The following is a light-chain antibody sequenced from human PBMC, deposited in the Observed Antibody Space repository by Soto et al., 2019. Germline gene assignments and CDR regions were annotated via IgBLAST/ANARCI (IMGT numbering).Light chain of an antibody. V-gene: IGLV2-11*01. CDR1: SSDVGGYIS. Sequence: QSALTQPRSVSGSPGQSVTISCTGTSSDVGGYISVSWYQQHPGKAPKLMIYDVNKRPSGVPDRFSGSKSGNTASLTISGLQAEDEADYYCCSYAGSYTWLFGGGTKVTVL. J-gene: IGLJ3*02. CDR3: CSYAGSYTWL. CDR2: DVN.